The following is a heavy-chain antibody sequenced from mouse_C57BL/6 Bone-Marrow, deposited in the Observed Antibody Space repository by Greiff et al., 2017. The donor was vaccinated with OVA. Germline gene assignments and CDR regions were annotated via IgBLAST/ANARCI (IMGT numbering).Heavy chain of an antibody. V-gene: IGHV5-17*01. CDR3: ASPDWDFDY. CDR1: GFTFSDYG. D-gene: IGHD4-1*01. J-gene: IGHJ2*01. Sequence: EVQLVESGGGLVKPGGSLKLSCAASGFTFSDYGMHWVRQAPEKGLEWVAYISSGSSTIYYADTVKGRFTISRNNAKNTLFLQMTSLRSEDTAMDYCASPDWDFDYWGQGTTLTVSA. CDR2: ISSGSSTI.